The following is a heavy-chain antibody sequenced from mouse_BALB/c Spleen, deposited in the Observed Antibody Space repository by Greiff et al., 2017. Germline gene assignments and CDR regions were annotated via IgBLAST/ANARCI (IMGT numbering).Heavy chain of an antibody. J-gene: IGHJ2*01. V-gene: IGHV1S22*01. CDR3: TRRPYFDY. CDR2: IYPGSGST. CDR1: GYTFTSYW. Sequence: LQQSGPELVRPGASVKLSCKASGYTFTSYWMHWVKQRPGQGLEWIGNIYPGSGSTNYDEKFKSKATLTVDTSSSTAYMQLSSLTSEDSAVYYCTRRPYFDYWGQGTTLTVSS.